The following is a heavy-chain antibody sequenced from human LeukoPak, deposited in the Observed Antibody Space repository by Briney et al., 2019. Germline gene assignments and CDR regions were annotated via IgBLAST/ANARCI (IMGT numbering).Heavy chain of an antibody. CDR2: IYYRGST. CDR3: ARVDGSCSGGSCPSGNWFDP. D-gene: IGHD2-15*01. V-gene: IGHV4-59*08. CDR1: GGSLSNYY. J-gene: IGHJ5*02. Sequence: SETLSLTCTVSGGSLSNYYWNWIRQPPGKGLEWIGYIYYRGSTNYNPSLKSRVTILVDTSKNQFSLKLSSVTAADTAVYYCARVDGSCSGGSCPSGNWFDPWGQGTLVTVSS.